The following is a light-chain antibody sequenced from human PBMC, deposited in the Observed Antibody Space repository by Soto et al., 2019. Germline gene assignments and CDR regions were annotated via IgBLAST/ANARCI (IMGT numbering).Light chain of an antibody. CDR3: ATWDDSLNGWV. Sequence: QSVLTQPPSVSGTPGQRVTITCSGSSSNIGTYFVHWYQQLPGTAPKLLIYRNIQRPSDVPERFSGSKSGTSASLAISGLQSEDESDYYCATWDDSLNGWVFGGGTKLTVL. V-gene: IGLV1-44*01. CDR2: RNI. J-gene: IGLJ3*02. CDR1: SSNIGTYF.